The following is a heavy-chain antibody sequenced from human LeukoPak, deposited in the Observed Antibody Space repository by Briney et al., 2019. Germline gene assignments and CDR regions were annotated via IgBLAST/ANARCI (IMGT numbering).Heavy chain of an antibody. J-gene: IGHJ4*02. D-gene: IGHD2-2*01. Sequence: GGSLRLACAGSGFTFGSYSMNWVRQAPGKGLEWISYIGISSGNTKYADSVKGRFTISGDKAKNSVYLQMNSLRVEDTAVYYCARDTKYAFDNWGQGTLVTVSS. CDR3: ARDTKYAFDN. V-gene: IGHV3-48*01. CDR1: GFTFGSYS. CDR2: IGISSGNT.